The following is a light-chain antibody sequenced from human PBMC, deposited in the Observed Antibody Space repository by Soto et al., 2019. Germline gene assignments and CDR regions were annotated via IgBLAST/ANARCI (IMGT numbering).Light chain of an antibody. V-gene: IGLV2-14*03. Sequence: QSALTQPTSVSGSPGQSITISCTGVSSDIGGYNHVSWYQQHPGNVPRLIIYDVDNRPLGISNRFSGSQSGNTASLSISGLQAEDEADYYCCAYTARTTLSWVFGGGTK. CDR1: SSDIGGYNH. CDR3: CAYTARTTLSWV. CDR2: DVD. J-gene: IGLJ3*02.